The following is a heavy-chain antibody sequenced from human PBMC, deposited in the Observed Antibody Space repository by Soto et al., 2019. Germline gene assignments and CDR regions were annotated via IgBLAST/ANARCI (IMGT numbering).Heavy chain of an antibody. CDR2: ISVYNGNT. D-gene: IGHD2-2*01. Sequence: ASVKVSCKASGYTFTSYGISWVRQAPGQGLEWMGWISVYNGNTNYAQKLQGRVTMTTDTSTSTAYMELRSLRSDDTAVYYCVRVGGAYCSSTSCYDYWGQGTLVTVSS. V-gene: IGHV1-18*01. CDR3: VRVGGAYCSSTSCYDY. J-gene: IGHJ4*02. CDR1: GYTFTSYG.